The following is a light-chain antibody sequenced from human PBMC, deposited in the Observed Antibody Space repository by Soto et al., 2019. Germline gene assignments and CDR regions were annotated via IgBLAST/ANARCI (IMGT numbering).Light chain of an antibody. Sequence: LAQPPSASGSPGQSVTISCTGTSSDVGGYNYVSWFQQHPGKAPKLMIYEVSKRPSGVPDRFSGSKSGNTASLTVSGLQAEDEADYYCSSYAGSNNFVFGTGTKVTVL. CDR1: SSDVGGYNY. V-gene: IGLV2-8*01. CDR2: EVS. J-gene: IGLJ1*01. CDR3: SSYAGSNNFV.